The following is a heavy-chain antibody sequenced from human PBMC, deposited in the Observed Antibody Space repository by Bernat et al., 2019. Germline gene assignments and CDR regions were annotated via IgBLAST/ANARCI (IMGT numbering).Heavy chain of an antibody. D-gene: IGHD3-10*01. CDR3: ARGKWFRELSLHFDY. Sequence: QVQLVESGGGVVQPGRSLRLSCAASGFTFSSYAMHWVRQAPGKGLEWVAVISYVGSNKYYADSVKGRFTISRDNSKNTLYLQMNSLRAEDTAVYYCARGKWFRELSLHFDYWGQGTLVTVSS. J-gene: IGHJ4*02. CDR1: GFTFSSYA. CDR2: ISYVGSNK. V-gene: IGHV3-30*01.